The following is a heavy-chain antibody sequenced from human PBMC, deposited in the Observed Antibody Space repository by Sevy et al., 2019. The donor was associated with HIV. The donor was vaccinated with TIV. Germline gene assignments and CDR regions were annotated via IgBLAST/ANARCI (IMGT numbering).Heavy chain of an antibody. J-gene: IGHJ5*02. Sequence: SETLSLTCAVSGGSISSSNWWSWVRQPPGKGLEWIGEIYHSGSTNYNPSLKSRVTISVDKSKNQFSLKLSSVTAADTAVYYCARDRGSGSYYLSHWFDPWGQGTLVTVSS. CDR3: ARDRGSGSYYLSHWFDP. CDR1: GGSISSSNW. D-gene: IGHD3-10*01. V-gene: IGHV4-4*02. CDR2: IYHSGST.